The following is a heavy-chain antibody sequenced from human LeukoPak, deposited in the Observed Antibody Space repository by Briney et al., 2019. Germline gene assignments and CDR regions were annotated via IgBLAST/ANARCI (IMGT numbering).Heavy chain of an antibody. D-gene: IGHD6-19*01. CDR1: GGTFSSYA. Sequence: SVKVSCKASGGTFSSYAISWVRQAPGQALEWMGGIIPIFGTANYAQKFQGRVTITADESTSTAYMELSSLRSEDTAVYYCARERVAGNGMDVWGQGTTVTVSS. CDR2: IIPIFGTA. CDR3: ARERVAGNGMDV. J-gene: IGHJ6*02. V-gene: IGHV1-69*13.